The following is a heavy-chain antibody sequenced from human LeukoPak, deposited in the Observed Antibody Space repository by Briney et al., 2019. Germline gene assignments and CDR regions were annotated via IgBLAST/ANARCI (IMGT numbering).Heavy chain of an antibody. V-gene: IGHV4-61*02. Sequence: MPSETLSLTCTVSGGSIRSGSYSWSWIRQPAGKGLEWIGRIYISGSTNYNPSLKSRVTISVKTSKNQFSLKLRSVTAADTAVYYCARVTGYTIEDYFDYWGQGTLVTVSP. J-gene: IGHJ4*02. CDR2: IYISGST. D-gene: IGHD3-9*01. CDR1: GGSIRSGSYS. CDR3: ARVTGYTIEDYFDY.